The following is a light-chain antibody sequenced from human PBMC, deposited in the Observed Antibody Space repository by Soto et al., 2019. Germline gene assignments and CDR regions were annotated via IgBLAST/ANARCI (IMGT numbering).Light chain of an antibody. CDR1: QSVRNN. CDR2: TAS. V-gene: IGKV1-17*01. Sequence: DIPITPSPSSLSASVGDRSTIPRRASQSVRNNVNWYQQKPGKAPKLLISTASSLRSGVPSRFSGSGSGKEFTLTISSLQSEDFATYYCQQLNSYPLTFGGGTKVDIK. J-gene: IGKJ4*01. CDR3: QQLNSYPLT.